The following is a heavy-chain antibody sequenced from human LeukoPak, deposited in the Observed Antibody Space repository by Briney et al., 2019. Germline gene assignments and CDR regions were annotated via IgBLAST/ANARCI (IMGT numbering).Heavy chain of an antibody. CDR1: GGSISSYY. CDR3: ARVSEIRNRHFDY. D-gene: IGHD3-3*02. Sequence: SETLSLTCTVSGGSISSYYWSWIRQPPGKGLEWIGYIYYSGSTNYNPSLKSRVTISVDTSKNQFSLKLSSVTAADTAVYYCARVSEIRNRHFDYWGQGTPVTVSS. J-gene: IGHJ4*02. CDR2: IYYSGST. V-gene: IGHV4-59*01.